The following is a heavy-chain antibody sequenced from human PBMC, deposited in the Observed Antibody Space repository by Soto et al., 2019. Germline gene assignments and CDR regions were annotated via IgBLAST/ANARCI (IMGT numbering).Heavy chain of an antibody. CDR1: GFTFSSYG. CDR3: AKGQWYFDY. Sequence: GGSLRLSWAASGFTFSSYGMHWVRQAPGKGLEWVAVISYDGSNKYYADSVKGRFTISRDNSKNTLYLQMNSLRAEDTAVYYCAKGQWYFDYWGQGTLVTVSS. D-gene: IGHD6-19*01. J-gene: IGHJ4*02. V-gene: IGHV3-30*18. CDR2: ISYDGSNK.